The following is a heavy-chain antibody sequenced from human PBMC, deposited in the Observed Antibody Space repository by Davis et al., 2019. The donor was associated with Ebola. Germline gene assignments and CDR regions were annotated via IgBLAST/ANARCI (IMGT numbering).Heavy chain of an antibody. CDR3: AMGAYYDSGKYYRPED. Sequence: GESLKIPCAAPGFPFSSYAMDWVRQAPGMALEWVAVVSYDGTNIYYVDSVKGRFTISKDNSKNTVYMQMNSLRGEYAAVYYCAMGAYYDSGKYYRPEDWGQVTLVTVSS. D-gene: IGHD3-10*01. CDR2: VSYDGTNI. V-gene: IGHV3-30-3*01. J-gene: IGHJ4*02. CDR1: GFPFSSYA.